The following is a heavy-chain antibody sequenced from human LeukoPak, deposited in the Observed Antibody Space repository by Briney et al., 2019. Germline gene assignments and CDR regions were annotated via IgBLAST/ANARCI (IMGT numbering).Heavy chain of an antibody. Sequence: GGSLRLSCAASGFTFSSYGMHWVRQAPGKGLEWVAFIRYDGSNKYYADSVKGRFTISRDNSKNTLYLQMNSLRAEDTAVYYCAKDGPNTGRSFQQWLVQEYAFDIWGQGTMVTVSS. J-gene: IGHJ3*02. V-gene: IGHV3-30*02. CDR2: IRYDGSNK. D-gene: IGHD6-19*01. CDR1: GFTFSSYG. CDR3: AKDGPNTGRSFQQWLVQEYAFDI.